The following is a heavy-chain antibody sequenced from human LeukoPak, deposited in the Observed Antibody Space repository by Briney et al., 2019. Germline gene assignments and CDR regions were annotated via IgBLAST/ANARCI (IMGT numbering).Heavy chain of an antibody. Sequence: PSETLSLTCTVSGGSISSYYWSWIRQPAGKGLEWIGRIYTSGSTNYNPSLKSRVTISADKSKNQFFLKLSSVTAEDTAVYYCARDHRSSSWYEAMAGDAFDIWGRGTMVTVSS. CDR3: ARDHRSSSWYEAMAGDAFDI. D-gene: IGHD6-13*01. CDR1: GGSISSYY. CDR2: IYTSGST. J-gene: IGHJ3*02. V-gene: IGHV4-4*07.